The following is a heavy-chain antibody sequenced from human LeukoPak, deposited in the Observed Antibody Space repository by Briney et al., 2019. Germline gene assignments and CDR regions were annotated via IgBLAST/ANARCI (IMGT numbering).Heavy chain of an antibody. CDR3: ARGLHYYYYGMDV. CDR2: ISYDGSNK. Sequence: GRSLRLSCAASGFTFSSYTMHWVRQAPGKGLEWVAVISYDGSNKYYADSVKGRYTISRDNSKNTLYLQMNSLRAEDAAVYYCARGLHYYYYGMDVWGQGTTVTVSS. J-gene: IGHJ6*02. CDR1: GFTFSSYT. D-gene: IGHD3-10*01. V-gene: IGHV3-30-3*01.